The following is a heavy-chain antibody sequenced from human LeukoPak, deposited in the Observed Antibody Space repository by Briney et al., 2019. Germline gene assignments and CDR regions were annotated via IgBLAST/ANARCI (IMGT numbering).Heavy chain of an antibody. D-gene: IGHD3-22*01. J-gene: IGHJ4*02. Sequence: GGSLRLSCAASGFTFSSYGMHWVRQAPGKGLEWVAVISYDGSNKYYADSVKGRFTISRDNSKNTLYLQMNSLRAEDTAVYYCAKDTAGGYYDSSGYYAYWGQGTLVTVSS. V-gene: IGHV3-30*18. CDR1: GFTFSSYG. CDR2: ISYDGSNK. CDR3: AKDTAGGYYDSSGYYAY.